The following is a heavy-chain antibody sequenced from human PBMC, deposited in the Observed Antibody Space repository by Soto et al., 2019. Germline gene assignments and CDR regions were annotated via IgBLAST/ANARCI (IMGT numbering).Heavy chain of an antibody. CDR2: IYHSGST. V-gene: IGHV4-30-2*01. D-gene: IGHD1-26*01. CDR3: ARGRGGIYPQYYGMDV. Sequence: SETLSLTCAVSGGSISSGGYSWSWIRQPPGKGLEWIGYIYHSGSTYYNPSLKSRVTISVDRSKNQFPLKLSSVAAADTAVYYCARGRGGIYPQYYGMDVWGQGTTVTVSS. CDR1: GGSISSGGYS. J-gene: IGHJ6*02.